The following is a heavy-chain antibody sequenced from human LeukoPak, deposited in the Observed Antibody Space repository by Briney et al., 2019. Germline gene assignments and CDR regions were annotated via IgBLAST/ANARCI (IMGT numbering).Heavy chain of an antibody. V-gene: IGHV4-31*03. J-gene: IGHJ5*02. CDR3: AREASHEGGTNWFDP. Sequence: SETLSLTCTVSGGSISSGGYYWSWIRQHPGKGLEWIGYIYYSGSTYYNPSLKSRVTISVDTSKNQFSLKLSSVTAADTAVYYCAREASHEGGTNWFDPWGQGTLVTVSS. CDR2: IYYSGST. D-gene: IGHD1/OR15-1a*01. CDR1: GGSISSGGYY.